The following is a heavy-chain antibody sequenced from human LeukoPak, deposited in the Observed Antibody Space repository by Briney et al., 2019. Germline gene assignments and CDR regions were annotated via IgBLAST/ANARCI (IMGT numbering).Heavy chain of an antibody. CDR3: ASPAKDCSGGSCYQYYGMDV. J-gene: IGHJ6*02. CDR1: GGTFSSYA. Sequence: GSSVKVSCKASGGTFSSYAISWVRQAPGQGLEWMGGIIPIFGTANYAQKFQGRVTITADESTSTAYMELSSLRSDDTAVYYCASPAKDCSGGSCYQYYGMDVWGQGTTVTVSS. V-gene: IGHV1-69*01. D-gene: IGHD2-15*01. CDR2: IIPIFGTA.